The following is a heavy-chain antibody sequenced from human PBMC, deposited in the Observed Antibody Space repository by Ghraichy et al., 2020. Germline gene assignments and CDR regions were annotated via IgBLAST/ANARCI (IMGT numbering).Heavy chain of an antibody. CDR2: IYYSGST. Sequence: ESLNISCTVSGGSISSSSYYWGWIRQPPGKGLEWIGSIYYSGSTYYNPSLKSRVTISVDTSKNQFSLKLSSVTAADTAVYYCARLSRSSNWFDPWGQGTLVTVSS. CDR1: GGSISSSSYY. V-gene: IGHV4-39*01. CDR3: ARLSRSSNWFDP. J-gene: IGHJ5*02.